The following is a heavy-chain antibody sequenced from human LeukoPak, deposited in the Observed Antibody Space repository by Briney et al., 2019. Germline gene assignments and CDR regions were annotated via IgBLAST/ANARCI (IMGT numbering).Heavy chain of an antibody. J-gene: IGHJ6*03. V-gene: IGHV4-59*01. CDR2: IYYSGST. Sequence: SETLSLTCTVSGGSISSYYWSWIRQPLGKGLEWIGYIYYSGSTNYNPSLKSRVTISVDTSKNQFSLKLSSVTAADTAVYYCARVPIFGVVNYYYYMDVWGKGTTVTVSS. D-gene: IGHD3-3*01. CDR1: GGSISSYY. CDR3: ARVPIFGVVNYYYYMDV.